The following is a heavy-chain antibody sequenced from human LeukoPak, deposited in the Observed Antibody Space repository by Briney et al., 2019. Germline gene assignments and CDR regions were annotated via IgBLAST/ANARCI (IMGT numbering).Heavy chain of an antibody. J-gene: IGHJ3*02. D-gene: IGHD5-12*01. CDR2: IQTAGDT. Sequence: PGGSLRLSCAASGFTFSNSDMHWVRQVPGKGLEWVALIQTAGDTYYPASVKGRFTISRENAKNSFYLQMNSLRAEDTAVYYCARDSQPGYGGAHDIWGPGTMVTVSS. V-gene: IGHV3-13*01. CDR3: ARDSQPGYGGAHDI. CDR1: GFTFSNSD.